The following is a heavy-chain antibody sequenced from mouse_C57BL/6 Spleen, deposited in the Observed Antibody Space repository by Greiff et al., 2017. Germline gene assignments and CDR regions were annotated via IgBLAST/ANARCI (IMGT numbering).Heavy chain of an antibody. J-gene: IGHJ2*01. V-gene: IGHV5-4*01. CDR2: ISDGGSYT. Sequence: EVHLVESGGGLVKPGGSLKLSCAASGFTFSSYAMSWVRQTPEKRLEWVATISDGGSYTYYPDNVKGRFTISRDNAKNNLYLQMSHLKSEDTAMYYGARDQGAYSNYNVFDYWGQGTTLTVSS. D-gene: IGHD2-5*01. CDR1: GFTFSSYA. CDR3: ARDQGAYSNYNVFDY.